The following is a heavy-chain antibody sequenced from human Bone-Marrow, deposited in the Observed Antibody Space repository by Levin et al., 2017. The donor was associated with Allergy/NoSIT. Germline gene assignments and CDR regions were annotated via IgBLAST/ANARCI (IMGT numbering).Heavy chain of an antibody. Sequence: KSGGSLRLSCKGSGYTFTNYWIAWVRQIPGKGLEWMGSFYPGDSETRDNPSFQGQVTISADKSITTAYLQWGTLKASDTAIYYCARHGGFCSGGSCYGGNYYYDTDVWGQGTTVIVS. J-gene: IGHJ6*02. CDR3: ARHGGFCSGGSCYGGNYYYDTDV. CDR2: FYPGDSET. D-gene: IGHD2-15*01. CDR1: GYTFTNYW. V-gene: IGHV5-51*01.